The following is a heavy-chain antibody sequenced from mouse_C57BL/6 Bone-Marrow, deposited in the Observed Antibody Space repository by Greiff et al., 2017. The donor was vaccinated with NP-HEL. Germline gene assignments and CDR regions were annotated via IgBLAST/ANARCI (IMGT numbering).Heavy chain of an antibody. Sequence: VQLQQPGAELVKPGASVKLSCKASGYTFTSYWMQWVNQRPGQGLEWIGEIDPSDSYTNYNQKFKGKATLTVDTSSSTAYMQLSSLTSEDSAVYYCASGGYDYDWFAYWGQGTLVTVSA. CDR1: GYTFTSYW. CDR3: ASGGYDYDWFAY. CDR2: IDPSDSYT. J-gene: IGHJ3*01. D-gene: IGHD2-4*01. V-gene: IGHV1-50*01.